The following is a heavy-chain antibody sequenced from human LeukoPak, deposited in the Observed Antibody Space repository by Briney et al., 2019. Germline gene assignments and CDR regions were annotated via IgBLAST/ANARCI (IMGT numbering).Heavy chain of an antibody. CDR1: GGTFSSYA. D-gene: IGHD3-3*01. CDR3: AREVAYYDFWSGYKPNRLNGLDY. V-gene: IGHV1-69*04. CDR2: IIPILGIA. J-gene: IGHJ4*02. Sequence: SVKVSCKASGGTFSSYAISWVRQAPGQGLEWMGRIIPILGIANYAQKFQGRVTITADKSTSTAYMELSSLRSEDTAVYYCAREVAYYDFWSGYKPNRLNGLDYWGQGTLVTVSS.